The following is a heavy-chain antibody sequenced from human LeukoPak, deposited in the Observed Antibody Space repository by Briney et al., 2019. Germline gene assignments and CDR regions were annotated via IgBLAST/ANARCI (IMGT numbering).Heavy chain of an antibody. Sequence: PGGSLRLSCAASGFTFSNYAMSWVRQAPGKGLEWVSVIGTIPGVTYYTESVKGRFTISRDNSKNTEYLQMNNLRADDTALYFCAKAADTNYFRYGDYWGQGTLVTVSS. V-gene: IGHV3-23*01. CDR1: GFTFSNYA. D-gene: IGHD1-7*01. CDR2: IGTIPGVT. J-gene: IGHJ4*02. CDR3: AKAADTNYFRYGDY.